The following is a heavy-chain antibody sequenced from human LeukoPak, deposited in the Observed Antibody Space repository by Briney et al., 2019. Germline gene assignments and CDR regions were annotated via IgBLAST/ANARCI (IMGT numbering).Heavy chain of an antibody. D-gene: IGHD3-22*01. CDR2: IYYTGST. J-gene: IGHJ3*01. CDR3: ARRSDYYDILNL. V-gene: IGHV4-59*01. CDR1: GGSISNYY. Sequence: SETLSLTCTVSGGSISNYYWTWIRQPPGKGLERIGYIYYTGSTNYNPSLKSRVTISVDTSKNQFSLKLSSVTAADTAVYYCARRSDYYDILNLWGQGTMVTVSS.